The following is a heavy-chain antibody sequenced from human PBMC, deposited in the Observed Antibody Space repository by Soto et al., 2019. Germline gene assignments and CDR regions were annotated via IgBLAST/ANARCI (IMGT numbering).Heavy chain of an antibody. CDR3: ARDRQPSSYIGLDV. V-gene: IGHV3-11*01. CDR2: ISGDSNTV. J-gene: IGHJ6*02. CDR1: GXTFSVHY. Sequence: LRLSFEASGXTFSVHYMSWVRQAPGKAPEWLSHISGDSNTVYYADSVKGRFTISRDNARKSLFLQMDNLRAEDTALYYCARDRQPSSYIGLDVWGHGTTVTVSS. D-gene: IGHD1-1*01.